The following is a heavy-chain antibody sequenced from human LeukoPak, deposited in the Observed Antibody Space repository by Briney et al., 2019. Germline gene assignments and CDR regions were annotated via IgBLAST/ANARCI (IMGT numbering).Heavy chain of an antibody. CDR3: ARSSTGIAAAGYDAFDI. V-gene: IGHV3-21*01. Sequence: PGGSLRLSCAASGFTFSSYSMNWVRQAPGKGLEWVSSISSSSSYIYYADSVKGRFTISRDNAKNSLYLQMNSLRAEDTAVYYCARSSTGIAAAGYDAFDIWGQGTMVTVSS. CDR1: GFTFSSYS. CDR2: ISSSSSYI. D-gene: IGHD6-13*01. J-gene: IGHJ3*02.